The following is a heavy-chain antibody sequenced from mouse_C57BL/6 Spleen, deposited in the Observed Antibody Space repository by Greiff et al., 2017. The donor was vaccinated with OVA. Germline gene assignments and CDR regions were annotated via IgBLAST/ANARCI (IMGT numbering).Heavy chain of an antibody. D-gene: IGHD3-2*02. CDR1: GYTFTTYP. V-gene: IGHV1-47*01. J-gene: IGHJ4*01. CDR3: ARGSGYPHYYAMDY. Sequence: VQLVESGAELVKPGASVKMSCKASGYTFTTYPIEWMKQNHGKSLEWIGNFHPYNDDTKYNEKFKGKATLTVEKSSSTVYLELSRLTSDDSAVYYCARGSGYPHYYAMDYWGQGTSVTVSS. CDR2: FHPYNDDT.